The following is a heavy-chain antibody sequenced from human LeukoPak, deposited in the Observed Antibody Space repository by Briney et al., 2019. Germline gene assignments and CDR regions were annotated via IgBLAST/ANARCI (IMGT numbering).Heavy chain of an antibody. J-gene: IGHJ4*02. Sequence: PGGSLRLSCEASGFIFSNYGMHWVRQAPGKGLEWLALIWYDGQTKFYADSVKGRFTISRDNSGNTLFLHMTSLRVEDTADYYCAREWGRIAVAGGPGYWGQGALVTVSS. CDR2: IWYDGQTK. D-gene: IGHD6-19*01. CDR3: AREWGRIAVAGGPGY. CDR1: GFIFSNYG. V-gene: IGHV3-33*01.